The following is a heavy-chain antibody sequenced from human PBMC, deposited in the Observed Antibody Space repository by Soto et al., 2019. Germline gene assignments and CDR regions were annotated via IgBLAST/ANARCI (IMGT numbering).Heavy chain of an antibody. J-gene: IGHJ4*02. V-gene: IGHV3-30*18. CDR2: ISYDGSNK. D-gene: IGHD1-1*01. Sequence: QVQLVESGGGVVQPGRSLRLSCAVSGFTFSNYGMHWVRQAPGKGLEWVAVISYDGSNKYYADSVKGRFSISRDSSKSTLYLQMNSLRAEDTAVYYCAKDLLNWNDVVAYWGQGTLVTVSS. CDR1: GFTFSNYG. CDR3: AKDLLNWNDVVAY.